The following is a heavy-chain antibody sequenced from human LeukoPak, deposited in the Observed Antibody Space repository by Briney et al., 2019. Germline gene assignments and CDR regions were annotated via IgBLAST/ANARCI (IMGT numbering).Heavy chain of an antibody. Sequence: GGSLRLSCAASGFTFSSYWMHWVRQPPGKGLVWVSHIESNGRGTSYADSVKGRFTISRDNAKNTLYLQMNSLTAEDTAVYYCARLPYDSSGYYQYYDMDVWGQGTTVTVSS. J-gene: IGHJ6*02. CDR1: GFTFSSYW. CDR3: ARLPYDSSGYYQYYDMDV. CDR2: IESNGRGT. V-gene: IGHV3-74*01. D-gene: IGHD3-22*01.